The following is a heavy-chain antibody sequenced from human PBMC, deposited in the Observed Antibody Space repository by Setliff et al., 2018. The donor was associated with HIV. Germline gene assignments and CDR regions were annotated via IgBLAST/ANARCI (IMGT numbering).Heavy chain of an antibody. CDR2: FYYSGSP. CDR3: ARGQWPAPRPDFSDGYYNYGMDV. J-gene: IGHJ6*02. D-gene: IGHD2-2*01. V-gene: IGHV4-59*11. CDR1: GGSIRSHY. Sequence: PSETLSLTCTVSGGSIRSHYWNWIRQSPGKGLEWIAYFYYSGSPNYNPSLKSRVTMSVDTSKNQISLTLTSVTAADAAVYYCARGQWPAPRPDFSDGYYNYGMDVWGQGTTGTVSS.